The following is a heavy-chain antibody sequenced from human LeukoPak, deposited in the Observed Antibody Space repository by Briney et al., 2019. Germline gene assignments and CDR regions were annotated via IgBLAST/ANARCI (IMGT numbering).Heavy chain of an antibody. V-gene: IGHV1-2*02. CDR2: IDPNSGGT. CDR1: GYTFTGYY. CDR3: ARTLVVINDAFDI. J-gene: IGHJ3*02. Sequence: ASVKVSCKASGYTFTGYYMHWVRQAPGQGLEWMGWIDPNSGGTNYAQKFQGRATMTRDTSISTAYMELSRLRSDDTAVYYCARTLVVINDAFDIWGQGTMVTVSS. D-gene: IGHD3-22*01.